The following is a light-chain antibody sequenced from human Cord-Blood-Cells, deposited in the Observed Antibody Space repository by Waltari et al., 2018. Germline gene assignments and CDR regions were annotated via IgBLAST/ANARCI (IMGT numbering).Light chain of an antibody. J-gene: IGLJ1*01. Sequence: HSALTQPASVTGSPGQSTHIYCTRTSTAVGGYHYLSWYQPHPGKAPKLMIYDVSNRPSGFSNRFSGSKSGNTASLTISGLQAEDEADYYCSSYTSSSTLYVFGTGTKVTVL. CDR2: DVS. V-gene: IGLV2-14*01. CDR1: STAVGGYHY. CDR3: SSYTSSSTLYV.